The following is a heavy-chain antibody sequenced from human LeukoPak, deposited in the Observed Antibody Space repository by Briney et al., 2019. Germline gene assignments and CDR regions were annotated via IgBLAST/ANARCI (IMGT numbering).Heavy chain of an antibody. CDR3: ARDTLWGYSSSWGAFDI. J-gene: IGHJ3*02. D-gene: IGHD6-13*01. Sequence: GGSLRLSCAASGFTFSNSAMSWVRQAPGKRLEWVSSISGSGVNTYYADSVKGRFTIFRDNSKNTLYLQMNSLRVEDTAVYYCARDTLWGYSSSWGAFDIWGQGTMVTVSS. V-gene: IGHV3-23*01. CDR1: GFTFSNSA. CDR2: ISGSGVNT.